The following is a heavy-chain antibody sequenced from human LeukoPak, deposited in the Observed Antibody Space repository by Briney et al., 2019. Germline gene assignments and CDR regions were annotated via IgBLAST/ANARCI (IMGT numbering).Heavy chain of an antibody. V-gene: IGHV1-46*01. CDR3: ARGAYYYDSSGYYPFDY. Sequence: RWASVKVSCKASGYTFTSYYMHWVRQAPGQGLEWMGIINPSGGSTSYAQKFQGRVTMTRDTSTSTVYMELSSLRSEDTAVYYCARGAYYYDSSGYYPFDYWGQGTLVTVSS. CDR2: INPSGGST. J-gene: IGHJ4*02. CDR1: GYTFTSYY. D-gene: IGHD3-22*01.